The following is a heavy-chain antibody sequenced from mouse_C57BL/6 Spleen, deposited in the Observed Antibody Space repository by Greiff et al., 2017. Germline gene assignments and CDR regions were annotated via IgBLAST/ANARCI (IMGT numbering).Heavy chain of an antibody. CDR3: ARDRHYGRSYKMDY. CDR1: GFTFSSYA. D-gene: IGHD1-1*01. J-gene: IGHJ4*01. V-gene: IGHV5-4*01. Sequence: EVKLVESGGGLVKPGGSLKLSCAASGFTFSSYAMSWVRQTPEKRLEWVATISDGGSYTYYPDNVKGRFTISRDNAKNNLYLQMSHLKSEDTAMYYCARDRHYGRSYKMDYWAQGTSATVSS. CDR2: ISDGGSYT.